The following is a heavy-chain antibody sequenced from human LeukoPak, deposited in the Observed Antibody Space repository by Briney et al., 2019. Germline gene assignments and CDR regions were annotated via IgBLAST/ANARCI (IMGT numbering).Heavy chain of an antibody. Sequence: GGSLRLSCSASGFTFSSYAMHWVRQAPGKGLEYVSAISSNGGSTYYADSVKGRFTISRDNSKNTLYLQMSSLRAEDTAVYYCVKGYSGHAKGPVIFDYWGQGTLVTVSS. CDR2: ISSNGGST. V-gene: IGHV3-64D*06. D-gene: IGHD5-12*01. CDR3: VKGYSGHAKGPVIFDY. CDR1: GFTFSSYA. J-gene: IGHJ4*02.